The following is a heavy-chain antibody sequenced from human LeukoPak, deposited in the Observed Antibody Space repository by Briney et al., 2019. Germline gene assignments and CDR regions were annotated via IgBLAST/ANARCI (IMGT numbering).Heavy chain of an antibody. J-gene: IGHJ6*03. CDR3: ARGRITVVRGVNITRTKNYYYYMDV. Sequence: ASVKVSCKASGYTFASYDINWVRQATGQGLEWMGWMNPNSGNTGYAQKFQGRVTMTRNTSISTAYMELSSLRSEDTAVYYCARGRITVVRGVNITRTKNYYYYMDVWGKGTTVTISS. V-gene: IGHV1-8*01. CDR2: MNPNSGNT. CDR1: GYTFASYD. D-gene: IGHD3-10*01.